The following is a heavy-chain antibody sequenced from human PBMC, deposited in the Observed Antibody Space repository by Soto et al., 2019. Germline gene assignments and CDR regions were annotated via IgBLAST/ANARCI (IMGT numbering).Heavy chain of an antibody. D-gene: IGHD5-18*01. Sequence: QVQLVQSGAEVKKPGSSVKVSCKASEGTLASIPISWVRQAPGQGLEWMGGIIPTFGTANYAQKFQGRVTITADESTSTAYMELSSLRSEDTAVYYCARAGYSYSDGFDYWGQGTLVTVSS. V-gene: IGHV1-69*01. CDR1: EGTLASIP. CDR2: IIPTFGTA. J-gene: IGHJ4*02. CDR3: ARAGYSYSDGFDY.